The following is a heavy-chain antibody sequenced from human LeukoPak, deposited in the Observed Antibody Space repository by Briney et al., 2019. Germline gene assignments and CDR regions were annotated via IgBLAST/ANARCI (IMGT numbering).Heavy chain of an antibody. J-gene: IGHJ4*02. CDR3: ARGRGGNFDY. D-gene: IGHD2-15*01. CDR1: GGSISSYY. Sequence: SETLSPTCTVSGGSISSYYWSWIRQPPGKGLEWIGYIYYSGSTNYNPSHKSRATISVDTSKNQFSLKLSSVTAADTAVYYCARGRGGNFDYWGQGTLVTVSS. CDR2: IYYSGST. V-gene: IGHV4-59*01.